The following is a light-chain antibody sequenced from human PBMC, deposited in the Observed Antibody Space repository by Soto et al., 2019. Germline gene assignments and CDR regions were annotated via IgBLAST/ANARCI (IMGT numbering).Light chain of an antibody. Sequence: QSALTQPASVSGSPGQSITISCTGTSSDVGGYNYVSWYQQHPGKAPKLMIYDVSNRPSGVSNRFSGSKSGNTASLTISGLHAEGEADYYCSSYPGSSNSLVFGGGTNLTVL. CDR1: SSDVGGYNY. CDR2: DVS. J-gene: IGLJ2*01. CDR3: SSYPGSSNSLV. V-gene: IGLV2-14*01.